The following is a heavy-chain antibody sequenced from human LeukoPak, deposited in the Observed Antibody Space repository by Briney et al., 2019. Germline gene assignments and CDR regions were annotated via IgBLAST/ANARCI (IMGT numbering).Heavy chain of an antibody. Sequence: SETLSLTCTVSGGSISSGDYYWSWIRQPPGKGLEWIGYIYYSGSTYYNPSLKSRVTISVDTSKNQFSLKLSSVTAADTAVYYCARYCSSTSCYRAFDIWGQGTMVTVSS. CDR3: ARYCSSTSCYRAFDI. V-gene: IGHV4-30-4*01. D-gene: IGHD2-2*01. CDR1: GGSISSGDYY. CDR2: IYYSGST. J-gene: IGHJ3*02.